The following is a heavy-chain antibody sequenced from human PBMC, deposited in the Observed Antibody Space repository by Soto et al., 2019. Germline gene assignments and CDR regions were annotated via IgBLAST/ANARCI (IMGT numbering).Heavy chain of an antibody. V-gene: IGHV4-59*01. CDR3: ARDVVGALRSGAFDI. CDR1: GGSISSYY. J-gene: IGHJ3*02. CDR2: IYSSGST. Sequence: WETLSLTCTVSGGSISSYYWSWIRQPPGKGLEWIGYIYSSGSTNYNPSLKSRVTISVDTSKNQFSLKLSSVTAADTAVYYCARDVVGALRSGAFDIWGQGTMVTVSS. D-gene: IGHD5-12*01.